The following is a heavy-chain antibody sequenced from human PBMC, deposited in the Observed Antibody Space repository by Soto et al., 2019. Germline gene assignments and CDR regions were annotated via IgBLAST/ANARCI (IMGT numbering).Heavy chain of an antibody. CDR1: GFTFSSYA. D-gene: IGHD2-2*01. V-gene: IGHV3-23*01. CDR3: AKYYCSSTSCYSFDI. CDR2: ISGSGGST. Sequence: GGSLRLSCAASGFTFSSYAMSWVRQAPGKGLEWVSAISGSGGSTYYADSVKGRFTISRDNSKNTLYLQMNSLRAEDTGVYYCAKYYCSSTSCYSFDILGQGTMVTGSS. J-gene: IGHJ3*02.